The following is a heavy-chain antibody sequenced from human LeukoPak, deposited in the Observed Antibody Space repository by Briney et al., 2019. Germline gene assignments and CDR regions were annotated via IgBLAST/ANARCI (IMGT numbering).Heavy chain of an antibody. J-gene: IGHJ6*03. V-gene: IGHV4-38-2*01. Sequence: SETLSLTCAVSGYSFSSGYYWGWIRQPPGKGLEWIGSIYHSGNTYYNPSLKSRVTISVDTSKNQFSLKLISVTAADTAMYYCASTPTVYYYYMDVWGKGTTVTVSS. D-gene: IGHD1-14*01. CDR3: ASTPTVYYYYMDV. CDR1: GYSFSSGYY. CDR2: IYHSGNT.